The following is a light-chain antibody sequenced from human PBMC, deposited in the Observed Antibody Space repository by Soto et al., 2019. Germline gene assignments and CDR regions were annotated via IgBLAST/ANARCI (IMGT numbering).Light chain of an antibody. J-gene: IGKJ1*01. CDR1: QSISNN. CDR3: QQYNNRPPWT. V-gene: IGKV3-15*01. CDR2: DAS. Sequence: VMTQSPATLSVSPGERATLSCRASQSISNNLAWYQQRPGQAPRLLIYDASTRATGVPARFSGGGSGTDFTLTISGLQSEDFAVYYCQQYNNRPPWTFGQGTEVEIK.